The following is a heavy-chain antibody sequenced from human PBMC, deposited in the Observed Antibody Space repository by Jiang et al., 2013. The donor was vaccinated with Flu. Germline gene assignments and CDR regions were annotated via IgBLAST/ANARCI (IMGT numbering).Heavy chain of an antibody. CDR3: AKDLNYYDSSGKGDFY. V-gene: IGHV3-23*01. CDR2: ISGSGGST. J-gene: IGHJ4*02. D-gene: IGHD3-22*01. Sequence: AISGSGGSTYYADSVKGRFTHLQRQFQNTLYLQMNSLRAEDTAVYYCAKDLNYYDSSGKGDFYWGQGTLVTVSS.